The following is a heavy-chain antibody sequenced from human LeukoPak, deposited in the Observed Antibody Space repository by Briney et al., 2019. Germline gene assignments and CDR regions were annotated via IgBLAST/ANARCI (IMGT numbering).Heavy chain of an antibody. CDR2: IYYSGIT. V-gene: IGHV4-39*02. Sequence: PSETLSLTCTASADSISNYNYFWGWIRQPPGKGLEWIGSIYYSGITYYNPSLNSRVTISVDRSKNQFSLSLTSVTAADTAVYYCARDRGYSYARYYFDYWGQGTLVTVSS. D-gene: IGHD5-18*01. J-gene: IGHJ4*02. CDR3: ARDRGYSYARYYFDY. CDR1: ADSISNYNYF.